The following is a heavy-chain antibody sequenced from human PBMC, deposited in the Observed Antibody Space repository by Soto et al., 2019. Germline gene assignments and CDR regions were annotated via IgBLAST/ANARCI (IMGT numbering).Heavy chain of an antibody. Sequence: LETLSLTCAVYGGSFSGYYWSWIRQPPGKGLEWIGEINHSGSTNYNPSLKSRVTISVDTSKNQFSLKLSSVTAADTAVYYCARGYSNFYYYYGMDVWGQGTTVTVS. CDR1: GGSFSGYY. D-gene: IGHD4-4*01. V-gene: IGHV4-34*01. J-gene: IGHJ6*02. CDR2: INHSGST. CDR3: ARGYSNFYYYYGMDV.